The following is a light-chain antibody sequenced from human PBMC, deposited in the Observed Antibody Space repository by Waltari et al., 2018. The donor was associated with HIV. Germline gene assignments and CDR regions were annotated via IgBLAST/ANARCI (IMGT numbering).Light chain of an antibody. CDR3: CSYAGSSTVV. CDR1: SSDVGSYNL. CDR2: EVN. V-gene: IGLV2-23*02. Sequence: QSALTQPASVSGSPGQSITIPCTGTSSDVGSYNLVPWYQQHPGKAAKLMIYEVNKRPSGVSNRFSGSKSGNTASLTISGLQAEDEADYYCCSYAGSSTVVFGGGTKLTVL. J-gene: IGLJ2*01.